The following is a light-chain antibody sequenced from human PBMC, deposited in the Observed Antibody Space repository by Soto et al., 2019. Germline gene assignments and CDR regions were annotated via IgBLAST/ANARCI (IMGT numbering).Light chain of an antibody. CDR1: QSVSSSY. V-gene: IGKV3-20*01. CDR3: QQYGSSIT. Sequence: EIVLTQSPGTLSSSPGERATLSCRASQSVSSSYLAWYQQKPGQPPRLLIYGASSRATGIPDRFSGSGSGTDFTLTISRLEPEDFAVYYCQQYGSSITFGQGTLLEIK. CDR2: GAS. J-gene: IGKJ5*01.